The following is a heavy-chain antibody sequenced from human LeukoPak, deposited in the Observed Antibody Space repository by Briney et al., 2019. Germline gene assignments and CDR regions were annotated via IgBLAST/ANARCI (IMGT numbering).Heavy chain of an antibody. CDR3: ARGYYDSSGYYYPMSWFDP. D-gene: IGHD3-22*01. J-gene: IGHJ5*02. CDR1: GGSFSGYY. Sequence: PSETLSLTCAVYGGSFSGYYWSWIRQPPGKGLEWIGEINHSGSTNYNPSLKSRVTISVDTSKNQFSLKLSSVTAADTAVYYCARGYYDSSGYYYPMSWFDPWGQGTLVTVSS. CDR2: INHSGST. V-gene: IGHV4-34*01.